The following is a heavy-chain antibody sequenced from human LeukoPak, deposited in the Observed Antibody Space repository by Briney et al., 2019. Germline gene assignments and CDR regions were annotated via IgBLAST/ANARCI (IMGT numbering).Heavy chain of an antibody. D-gene: IGHD6-6*01. CDR3: ARRLSSSAADDAFDI. Sequence: SETLSLTCAVYGGSFSGYYWSWIRQPPGKGLEWIGYIYYSGSTNYNPSLKSRVTISVDTSKNQFSLKLSSVTAADTAVYYCARRLSSSAADDAFDIWGQGTMVTVSS. J-gene: IGHJ3*02. V-gene: IGHV4-59*08. CDR1: GGSFSGYY. CDR2: IYYSGST.